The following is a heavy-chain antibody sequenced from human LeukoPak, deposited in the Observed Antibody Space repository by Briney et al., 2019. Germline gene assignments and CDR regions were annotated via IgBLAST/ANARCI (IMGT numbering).Heavy chain of an antibody. CDR3: ARPIGIAKDAFDI. CDR2: IYPGDSDT. D-gene: IGHD2-21*01. J-gene: IGHJ3*02. CDR1: GYSFTSYW. V-gene: IGHV5-51*01. Sequence: GESLKISCKGSGYSFTSYWIGWVRQMPGKGLEWMGIIYPGDSDTRYSPSFQGQVTISADKSISTAYLQWSSLKASDTAMYYRARPIGIAKDAFDIWGQGTMVTVSS.